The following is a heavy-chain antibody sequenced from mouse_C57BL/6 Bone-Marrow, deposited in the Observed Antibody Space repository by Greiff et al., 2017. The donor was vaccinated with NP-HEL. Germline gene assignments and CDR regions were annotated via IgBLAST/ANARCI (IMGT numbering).Heavy chain of an antibody. CDR3: ARPKGADYGYFDV. CDR2: IRNKANGYTT. CDR1: GFTFTDYY. V-gene: IGHV7-3*01. Sequence: DVQLVESGGGLVQPGGSLSLSCAASGFTFTDYYMSWVRQPPGKALEWLGFIRNKANGYTTEYSASVKGRFTISRDNSQSILYLQMNALRAEDSATYYCARPKGADYGYFDVWGTGTTVTVSS. J-gene: IGHJ1*03.